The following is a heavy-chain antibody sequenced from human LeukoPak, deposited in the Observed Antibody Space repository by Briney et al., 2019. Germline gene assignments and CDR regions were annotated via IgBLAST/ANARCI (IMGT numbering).Heavy chain of an antibody. D-gene: IGHD1-7*01. Sequence: GGSLRLSCAASGVTFSSYAMGGVRQAPGKGREWVSAISGSGGGTYYADSVKGRFTISRDNSTNTLYLQLNSLSAEDPAVYYCAKVRWYNWNYEGFGIWGQGTMVTVSS. J-gene: IGHJ3*02. CDR2: ISGSGGGT. CDR3: AKVRWYNWNYEGFGI. V-gene: IGHV3-23*01. CDR1: GVTFSSYA.